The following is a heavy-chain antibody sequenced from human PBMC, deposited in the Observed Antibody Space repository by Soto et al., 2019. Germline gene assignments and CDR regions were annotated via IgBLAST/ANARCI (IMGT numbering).Heavy chain of an antibody. CDR3: AREIAPAGGNNYFAP. CDR2: VYHTGDT. D-gene: IGHD3-16*01. Sequence: PSETLSLTCVVSGGTVASSHCWSFVRQSPGRGLEWIGNVYHTGDTNFNPSLQSRVTFSVDKSNNQFSLRLTSVTAADTAVYFCAREIAPAGGNNYFAPWGPGTLVTVS. V-gene: IGHV4-4*02. CDR1: GGTVASSHC. J-gene: IGHJ5*02.